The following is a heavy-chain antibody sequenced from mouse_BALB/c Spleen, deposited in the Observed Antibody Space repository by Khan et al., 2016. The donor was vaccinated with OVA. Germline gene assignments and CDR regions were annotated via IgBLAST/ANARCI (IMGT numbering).Heavy chain of an antibody. D-gene: IGHD2-14*01. J-gene: IGHJ3*01. Sequence: VQLQQSGAELARPGASVKMSCKASGYTFTTYTIHWVKQRPGQGLEWIGYIIPSNDYTNYNQKFKDRATLTADKSSSTAYMHLSSLTSEDSAVYYCVREGAYYRSDGWFAYWGQGTLVTVSA. CDR1: GYTFTTYT. CDR2: IIPSNDYT. CDR3: VREGAYYRSDGWFAY. V-gene: IGHV1-4*01.